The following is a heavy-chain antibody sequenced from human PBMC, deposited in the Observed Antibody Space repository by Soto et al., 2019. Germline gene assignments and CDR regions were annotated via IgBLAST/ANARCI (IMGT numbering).Heavy chain of an antibody. CDR3: ARPAGTYAMRYFDY. CDR1: GGSSSNSGGY. D-gene: IGHD2-8*01. CDR2: IYYSGST. J-gene: IGHJ4*02. V-gene: IGHV4-39*01. Sequence: GGSSSNSGGYRVWNRKPPGKGLEWIGSIYYSGSTYYNPSLKSRVTISVDTSKNQFSLKLSSVTAADTAVYYCARPAGTYAMRYFDYWGQGTLVTVSS.